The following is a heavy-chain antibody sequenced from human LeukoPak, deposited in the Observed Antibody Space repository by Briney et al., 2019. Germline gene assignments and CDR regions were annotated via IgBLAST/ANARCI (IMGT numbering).Heavy chain of an antibody. CDR3: ARVLLSGYYPPFDY. Sequence: PSETLSLTCTVSGGSISSYYWSWIRQPAGKGLEWIGYIYYSGSTNYNPSLKSRVTISVDTSKNQFSLKLSSVTAADTAVYYCARVLLSGYYPPFDYWGQGTLVTVSS. CDR2: IYYSGST. J-gene: IGHJ4*02. D-gene: IGHD3-22*01. V-gene: IGHV4-59*01. CDR1: GGSISSYY.